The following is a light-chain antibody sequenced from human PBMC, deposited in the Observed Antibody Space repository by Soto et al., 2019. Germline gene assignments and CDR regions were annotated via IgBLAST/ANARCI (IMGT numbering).Light chain of an antibody. J-gene: IGKJ4*01. CDR3: QQLNSYPLT. CDR1: QGISSY. CDR2: AAS. Sequence: AIRITQSPSSLSSSTLERFTITCRASQGISSYLAWYQQKPGKAPKLLIYAASTLQSGVPSRFSGSGSGTEFTLTISSLQPEDFATYYCQQLNSYPLTFGGGTKVDIK. V-gene: IGKV1-8*01.